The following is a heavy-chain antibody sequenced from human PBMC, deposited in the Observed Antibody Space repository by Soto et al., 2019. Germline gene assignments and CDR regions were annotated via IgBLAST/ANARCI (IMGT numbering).Heavy chain of an antibody. D-gene: IGHD4-17*01. J-gene: IGHJ5*02. V-gene: IGHV3-30*18. Sequence: QVQLVESGGGAVQPGRSLRLSCAASGFTFDSHGMHWVRQAPGKGLEWVAVISSDGNNKYYADSVKGRFTISRDNFNNILYLQMRSLRAEDTAVYYCAKDLLPKTVTTCGSWGQGTLVTVSS. CDR2: ISSDGNNK. CDR1: GFTFDSHG. CDR3: AKDLLPKTVTTCGS.